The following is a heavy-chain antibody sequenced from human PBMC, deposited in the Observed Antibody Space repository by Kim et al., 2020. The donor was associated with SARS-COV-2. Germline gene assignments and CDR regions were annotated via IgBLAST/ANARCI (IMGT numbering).Heavy chain of an antibody. Sequence: GGSLRLSCAASGFTFSSYAMHWVRQAPGKGLEWVAVISYDGSNKYYADSVKGRFTISRDNSKNTLYLQMNSLRAEDTAVYYCAREYYYGSGSYSYYYGM. CDR2: ISYDGSNK. V-gene: IGHV3-30*04. CDR1: GFTFSSYA. D-gene: IGHD3-10*01. J-gene: IGHJ6*01. CDR3: AREYYYGSGSYSYYYGM.